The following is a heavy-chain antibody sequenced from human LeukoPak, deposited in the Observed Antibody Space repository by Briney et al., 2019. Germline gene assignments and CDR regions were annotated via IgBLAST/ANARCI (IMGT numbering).Heavy chain of an antibody. D-gene: IGHD6-13*01. V-gene: IGHV3-53*01. Sequence: PGGSLRLSCAASGFTVSSNHMSWVRQAPGKGLEWVSIIYSGGSTYYTDSVKGRFTISRDNSKNTLYLQMNSLRAEDTAVYYCARDLAADKRAMDVWGQGTTVTVS. J-gene: IGHJ6*02. CDR3: ARDLAADKRAMDV. CDR2: IYSGGST. CDR1: GFTVSSNH.